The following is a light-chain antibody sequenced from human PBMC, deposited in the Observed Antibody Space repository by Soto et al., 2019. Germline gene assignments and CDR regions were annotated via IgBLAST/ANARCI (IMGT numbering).Light chain of an antibody. CDR1: QTISTW. J-gene: IGKJ2*02. V-gene: IGKV1-5*03. CDR2: KAS. Sequence: DIQMTQSPSTLSASVGDRVTITCRASQTISTWLAWYQHKPGTAPKLLIYKASSLEPGVPSRFSGTGSGTEFTLTISSLQPDDFATYYCQQYSNDSRTFGQGTKVE. CDR3: QQYSNDSRT.